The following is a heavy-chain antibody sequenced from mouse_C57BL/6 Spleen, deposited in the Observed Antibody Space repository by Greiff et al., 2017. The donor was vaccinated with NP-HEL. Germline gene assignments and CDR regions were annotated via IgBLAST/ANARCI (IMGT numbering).Heavy chain of an antibody. CDR2: INPSNGGP. CDR3: ASHSYYDYDPYYAMDY. CDR1: GYTFTDYY. J-gene: IGHJ4*01. D-gene: IGHD2-4*01. V-gene: IGHV1-26*01. Sequence: EVQLQQSGPELVKPGASVKISCKASGYTFTDYYLNWVKQSPGKSLEWIGDINPSNGGPCYNQKFKGKATLTVDKSSSTAYMELRSLTSEDSAVYYCASHSYYDYDPYYAMDYWGQGTSVTVSS.